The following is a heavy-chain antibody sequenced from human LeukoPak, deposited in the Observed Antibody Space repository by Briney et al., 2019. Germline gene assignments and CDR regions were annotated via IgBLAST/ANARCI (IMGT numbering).Heavy chain of an antibody. Sequence: ASVKVSCKASGYTFTSYGISWVRQAPGQGLEWMGWISAYNGNTNYAQKLQGRVTMTTDTSTSTAYMELRSLRSDDTAVYYCARITMVLGVKHYFDYWGQGTLVTVSS. J-gene: IGHJ4*02. D-gene: IGHD3-10*01. CDR1: GYTFTSYG. V-gene: IGHV1-18*01. CDR2: ISAYNGNT. CDR3: ARITMVLGVKHYFDY.